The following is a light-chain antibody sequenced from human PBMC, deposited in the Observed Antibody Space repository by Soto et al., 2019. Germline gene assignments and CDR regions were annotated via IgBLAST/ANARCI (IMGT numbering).Light chain of an antibody. J-gene: IGLJ3*02. CDR1: SSNIGAGYD. CDR3: QSYDSRLSGSV. CDR2: GNS. V-gene: IGLV1-40*01. Sequence: QSVLTQPPSVSGAPGQRVTISCTGSSSNIGAGYDVHWYQQLPGTAPKLLIYGNSNRPSGVPDRFYGSKSGTSASLAITGLQAEDEADYYCQSYDSRLSGSVFGVGTQLTVL.